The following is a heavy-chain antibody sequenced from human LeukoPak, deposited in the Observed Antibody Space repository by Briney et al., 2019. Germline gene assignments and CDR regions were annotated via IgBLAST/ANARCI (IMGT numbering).Heavy chain of an antibody. J-gene: IGHJ5*02. Sequence: GGSLRLSCAASGFTFSSYWMGWVRQAPGMGLEWVATIKQDGSEKYYLDSVKGRFTTSRDNAKNSLFLQMNSLRAEDTAVYYCAGARGWEFSSWGQGTLVTVSS. CDR1: GFTFSSYW. V-gene: IGHV3-7*01. CDR2: IKQDGSEK. D-gene: IGHD1-26*01. CDR3: AGARGWEFSS.